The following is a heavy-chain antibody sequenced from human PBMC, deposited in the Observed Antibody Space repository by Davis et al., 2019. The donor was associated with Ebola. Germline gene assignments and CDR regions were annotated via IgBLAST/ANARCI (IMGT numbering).Heavy chain of an antibody. J-gene: IGHJ5*02. CDR1: GYTFTNYG. CDR3: ARGVTMIVVSNWFDP. D-gene: IGHD3-22*01. CDR2: ISAYNGNT. Sequence: ASVKVSCKASGYTFTNYGISWVRQAPGQGLEWMGWISAYNGNTNYAQKLQGRVTMTTDTSTSTAYMELRSLRSDDTAVYYCARGVTMIVVSNWFDPWGQGTLVTVSS. V-gene: IGHV1-18*01.